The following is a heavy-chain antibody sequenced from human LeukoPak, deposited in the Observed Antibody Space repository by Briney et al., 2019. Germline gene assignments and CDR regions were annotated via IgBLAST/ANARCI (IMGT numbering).Heavy chain of an antibody. J-gene: IGHJ5*02. D-gene: IGHD1-26*01. CDR2: INPNSGGT. V-gene: IGHV1-2*02. CDR1: GYTFTGYY. Sequence: GVSVKVSCKASGYTFTGYYMHWVRQAPGQGLEWMGWINPNSGGTNYAQKFQGRVTMTRDTSISTAYMELSRLRSDDTAVYYCARSAEMGNWFDPWGQGTLVTVSS. CDR3: ARSAEMGNWFDP.